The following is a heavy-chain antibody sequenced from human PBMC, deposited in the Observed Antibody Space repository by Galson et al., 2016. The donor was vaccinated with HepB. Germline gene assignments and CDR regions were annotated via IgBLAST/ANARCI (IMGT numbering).Heavy chain of an antibody. CDR2: LTWNGGII. CDR3: AKGIGSGWSDY. D-gene: IGHD6-19*01. Sequence: SLRLSCAASGFTFSNYAMYWVRQSPGKGLEWVSGLTWNGGIIGYADSVKGRFTISRDNARNFLFLQMNNLRSEDTALYYCAKGIGSGWSDYWGPGTLVSVSS. CDR1: GFTFSNYA. J-gene: IGHJ4*02. V-gene: IGHV3-9*01.